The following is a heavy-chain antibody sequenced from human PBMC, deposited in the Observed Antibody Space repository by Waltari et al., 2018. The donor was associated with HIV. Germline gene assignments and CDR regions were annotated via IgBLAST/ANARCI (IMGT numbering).Heavy chain of an antibody. CDR3: ARSWFGESGPRGAFDI. V-gene: IGHV4-59*01. D-gene: IGHD3-10*01. J-gene: IGHJ3*02. CDR1: GDSISSYY. Sequence: QVQLQESGPGQVKPSETLSLSCTVSGDSISSYYWSWIRQHPGKGLEWIGYIYYSRSTNYNPSLESRVTLSVDTSKSQFSLRLSSVTAADTAVYYCARSWFGESGPRGAFDIWGQGTMVTVSS. CDR2: IYYSRST.